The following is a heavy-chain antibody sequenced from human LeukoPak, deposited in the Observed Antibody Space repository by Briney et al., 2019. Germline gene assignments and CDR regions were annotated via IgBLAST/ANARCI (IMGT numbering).Heavy chain of an antibody. CDR3: AKAPVTSCRGAYCYPFDS. CDR1: GFTFSSYG. CDR2: ISGNGGST. J-gene: IGHJ4*02. Sequence: GGTLRLSCAASGFTFSSYGMSWVRQAPGKGLEWVSAISGNGGSTYYADSVKGRFAISRDNSKNTLYLQMNSLRAEDAAVYFCAKAPVTSCRGAYCYPFDSWGQGTLVTVSS. V-gene: IGHV3-23*01. D-gene: IGHD2-21*01.